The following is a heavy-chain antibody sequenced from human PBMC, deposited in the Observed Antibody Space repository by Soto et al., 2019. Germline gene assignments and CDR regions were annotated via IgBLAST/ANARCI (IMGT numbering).Heavy chain of an antibody. J-gene: IGHJ4*02. Sequence: QVQLVDSGGGVVQPGRSLRLSCAASGFTFTNYGMHWVRQAPGKGLEWVAFISYDGSNKYNADSVKGRFTISRDNSENTLYLQMNSLRAEDTAVYYCAKESRGGKSRGHFEYWGQGKLVTISS. CDR1: GFTFTNYG. D-gene: IGHD2-15*01. CDR2: ISYDGSNK. CDR3: AKESRGGKSRGHFEY. V-gene: IGHV3-30*18.